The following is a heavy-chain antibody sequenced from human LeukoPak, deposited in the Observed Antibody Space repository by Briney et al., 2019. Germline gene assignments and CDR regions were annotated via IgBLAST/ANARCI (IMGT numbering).Heavy chain of an antibody. D-gene: IGHD3-10*01. CDR3: ARANYYGSRSLDY. CDR1: GGSISSGSYY. CDR2: IYTSGST. J-gene: IGHJ4*02. Sequence: SQTLSLTCTVSGGSISSGSYYWSWIRQPARKGLEWIGRIYTSGSTKYNPSLRSRVTISVDTSKSQFSLKLSSVTAADSAVYYCARANYYGSRSLDYWGQGTLVTVSS. V-gene: IGHV4-61*02.